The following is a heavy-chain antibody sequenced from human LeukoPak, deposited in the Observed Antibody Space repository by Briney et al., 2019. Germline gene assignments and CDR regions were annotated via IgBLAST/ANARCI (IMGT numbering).Heavy chain of an antibody. CDR3: VRGYSFGPYGMDV. Sequence: GGSLRLSCSASGFPLSSYAMHWVRQAPGKGLEYVSAISDSGGSTYYADSVKGRFTISRDNSKNALYLQMSSLRAEDTAVYFCVRGYSFGPYGMDVWGQGTTVTVSS. CDR2: ISDSGGST. D-gene: IGHD2-15*01. CDR1: GFPLSSYA. V-gene: IGHV3-64D*09. J-gene: IGHJ6*02.